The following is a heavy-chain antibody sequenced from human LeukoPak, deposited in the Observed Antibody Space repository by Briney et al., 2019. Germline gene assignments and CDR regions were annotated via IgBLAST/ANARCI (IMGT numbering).Heavy chain of an antibody. D-gene: IGHD3-3*01. CDR2: IYYSGST. Sequence: SETLSLTCTVSGGSISSSSYYWGWIRQPPGKGLEWIGSIYYSGSTYYNPSLKSRVTISVDTSKNQFSLKLSSVTAADTAVYYCARGPRITIFGVAIPKEAFDIWGQGTMVTVPS. CDR3: ARGPRITIFGVAIPKEAFDI. V-gene: IGHV4-39*07. J-gene: IGHJ3*02. CDR1: GGSISSSSYY.